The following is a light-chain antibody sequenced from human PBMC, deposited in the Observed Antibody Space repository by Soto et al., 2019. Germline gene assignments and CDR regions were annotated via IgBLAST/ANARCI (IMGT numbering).Light chain of an antibody. CDR1: SSDVGGYDF. J-gene: IGLJ3*02. Sequence: QSVLTQPASASGSPGQSITISCTGTSSDVGGYDFVSWYQHHPGKAPRLTIYQVSNRPSGVSNRFSGSKSGNTASLTISGLQPEDEADYYCSSYISMIVRVFGGGTKVTVL. V-gene: IGLV2-14*01. CDR3: SSYISMIVRV. CDR2: QVS.